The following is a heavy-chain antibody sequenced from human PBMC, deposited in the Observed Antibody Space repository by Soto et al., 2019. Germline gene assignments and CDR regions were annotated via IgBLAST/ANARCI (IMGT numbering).Heavy chain of an antibody. CDR2: LYNSGNT. D-gene: IGHD6-25*01. CDR1: GGSISSYY. V-gene: IGHV4-4*07. CDR3: ARDGSDSHGLDV. Sequence: PSETLSLTCTVSGGSISSYYWSWIRQPAGKGLEWIGRLYNSGNTNYNPSLKSRVIMSAETSKNQFSLKLSSVTAADTAVYYCARDGSDSHGLDVWGQGTTVTVSS. J-gene: IGHJ6*01.